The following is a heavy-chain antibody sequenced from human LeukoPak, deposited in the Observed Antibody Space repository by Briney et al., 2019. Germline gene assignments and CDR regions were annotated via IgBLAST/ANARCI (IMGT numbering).Heavy chain of an antibody. CDR1: GGSISSPTW. V-gene: IGHV4-4*02. CDR2: VYRSGSP. J-gene: IGHJ4*02. Sequence: PSGPRSLTCAVSGGSISSPTWWTWVRQPPGKGLEWIGAVYRSGSPNYNPSLNSRVTISLDKSKNQLSLKLNSVAAADTAVYYWASKSPAYSIIITSWGQGTLVTVSS. D-gene: IGHD3-16*01. CDR3: ASKSPAYSIIITS.